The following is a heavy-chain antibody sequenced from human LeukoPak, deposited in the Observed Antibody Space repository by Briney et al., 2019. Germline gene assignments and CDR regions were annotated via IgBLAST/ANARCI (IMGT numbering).Heavy chain of an antibody. CDR3: ARDIRSDYYYGMDV. V-gene: IGHV3-33*01. CDR1: GFTFSSYG. D-gene: IGHD6-19*01. J-gene: IGHJ6*02. CDR2: IWYDGSNK. Sequence: GGSLRLSCAASGFTFSSYGMHWVRQAPGKGLEWVAVIWYDGSNKYYADSVKGRFTISRDNSKNTLYLQMSSLRAEDTAVYYCARDIRSDYYYGMDVWGQGTTVTVSS.